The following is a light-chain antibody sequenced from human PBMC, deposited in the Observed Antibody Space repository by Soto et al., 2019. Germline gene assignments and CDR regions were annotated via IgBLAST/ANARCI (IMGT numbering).Light chain of an antibody. J-gene: IGKJ4*01. CDR3: QQFYSTALT. V-gene: IGKV4-1*01. CDR2: WAS. CDR1: RSVLSSSNSQNY. Sequence: DIVMTQSPDSLAVSLGERATINCKSSRSVLSSSNSQNYLAWYQQKPQQPPKLLIYWASTRQSGVSDRFSGSVSGTYFTLTIRSLQAEDVAIYYCQQFYSTALTFGGGTKVEIK.